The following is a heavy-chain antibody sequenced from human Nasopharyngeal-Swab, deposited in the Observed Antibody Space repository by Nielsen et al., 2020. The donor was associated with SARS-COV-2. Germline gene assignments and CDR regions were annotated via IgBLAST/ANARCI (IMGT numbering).Heavy chain of an antibody. J-gene: IGHJ5*02. Sequence: GGSLRLSCAASGFTFSSYGMNWVRQAPGKGLEWVAVIWYDGSNKYYADSVKGRFTISRENSKDTVYLQMNSLRPEDTAVYYCAKYFDYGYFQDWLDPCGQVTLVTVSS. CDR2: IWYDGSNK. V-gene: IGHV3-30*02. CDR1: GFTFSSYG. D-gene: IGHD4-17*01. CDR3: AKYFDYGYFQDWLDP.